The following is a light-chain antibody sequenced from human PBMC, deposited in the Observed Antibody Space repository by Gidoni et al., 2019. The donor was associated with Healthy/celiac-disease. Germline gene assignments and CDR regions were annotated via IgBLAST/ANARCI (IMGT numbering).Light chain of an antibody. Sequence: DIVMTQSPLSLPVTPGAPASISCRSSQSLLHSNGYNYLDWYLQKPGQSPQLLIYLGSNRASGVPDRFSGSGSGTDFTLKISRVEAEDVGVYYCMQALQTPLXXXQGTKVEIK. V-gene: IGKV2-28*01. CDR2: LGS. CDR1: QSLLHSNGYNY. J-gene: IGKJ1*01. CDR3: MQALQTPLX.